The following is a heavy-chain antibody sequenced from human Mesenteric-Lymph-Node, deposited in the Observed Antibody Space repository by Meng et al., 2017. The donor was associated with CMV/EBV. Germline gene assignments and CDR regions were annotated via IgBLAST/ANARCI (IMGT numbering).Heavy chain of an antibody. Sequence: GESLKISCAASGFSFSSYDMRWVRQAPGKGLEWVSSINWNGDGIGYADSVKGRFTISRDNAQNSLYLQMNSLRAEDTAVYQCSRGYCSDDGCYGAPDYWGQGTLVTVSS. CDR1: GFSFSSYD. J-gene: IGHJ4*02. CDR3: SRGYCSDDGCYGAPDY. CDR2: INWNGDGI. V-gene: IGHV3-20*01. D-gene: IGHD2-15*01.